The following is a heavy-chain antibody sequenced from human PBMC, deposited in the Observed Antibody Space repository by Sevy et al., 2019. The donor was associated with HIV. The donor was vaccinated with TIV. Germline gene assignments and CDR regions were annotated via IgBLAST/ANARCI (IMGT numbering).Heavy chain of an antibody. V-gene: IGHV5-51*01. J-gene: IGHJ3*02. D-gene: IGHD3-22*01. CDR2: IYPGDSDT. CDR1: GYSFTSYW. CDR3: AKLTYYYDSSGYFPRDDAFDI. Sequence: GESLKISCKGSGYSFTSYWIGWVRQMPGKGLEWMGIIYPGDSDTRYSPSFQGQVTIPADKSISTAYLQWSSLKASDTAMDYCAKLTYYYDSSGYFPRDDAFDIWGQGTMVTVSS.